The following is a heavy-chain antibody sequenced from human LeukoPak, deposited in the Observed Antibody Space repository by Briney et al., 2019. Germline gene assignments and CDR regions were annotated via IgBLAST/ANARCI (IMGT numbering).Heavy chain of an antibody. V-gene: IGHV3-23*01. J-gene: IGHJ4*02. CDR1: GFTFSSYA. CDR2: ISGSGGST. CDR3: ATRYYYDSSGYYGSLDY. D-gene: IGHD3-22*01. Sequence: AGGSLRLSCAASGFTFSSYAMGWVRQAPGKGMEWVSAISGSGGSTYYADSVKGRFTISRDNSKNTLYLQMNSLRAEDTAVYYCATRYYYDSSGYYGSLDYWGQGTLVTVSS.